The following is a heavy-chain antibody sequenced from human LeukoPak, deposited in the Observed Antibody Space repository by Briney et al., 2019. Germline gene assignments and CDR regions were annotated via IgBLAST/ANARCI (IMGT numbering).Heavy chain of an antibody. V-gene: IGHV3-7*01. J-gene: IGHJ4*02. CDR2: IKQDGSEK. CDR3: ARASDYYGSGSYGDY. D-gene: IGHD3-10*01. CDR1: GFTFSSYW. Sequence: PGGSLRLSCAASGFTFSSYWMSWVRQAPGKGLGWVANIKQDGSEKYYVDSVKGRFTISRDNAKNSLYLQMNSLRAEDTAVYYCARASDYYGSGSYGDYWGQGTLVTVSS.